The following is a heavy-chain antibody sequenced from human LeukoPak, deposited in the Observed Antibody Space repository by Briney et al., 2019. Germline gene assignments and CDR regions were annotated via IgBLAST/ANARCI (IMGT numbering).Heavy chain of an antibody. J-gene: IGHJ4*02. CDR2: IYSGGST. CDR3: AVQDPSGYYGDYGY. Sequence: GGSLRLSCAASGFTVFSNYMSWVRQAPGKGLEWVSVIYSGGSTYYADSVKGRFTISRDNSKNALYLQVNSLRVEDTAVYYCAVQDPSGYYGDYGYWGQGTLVTVSS. D-gene: IGHD4-17*01. CDR1: GFTVFSNY. V-gene: IGHV3-53*01.